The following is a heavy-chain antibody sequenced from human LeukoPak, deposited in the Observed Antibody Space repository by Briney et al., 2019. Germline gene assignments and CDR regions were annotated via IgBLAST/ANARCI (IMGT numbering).Heavy chain of an antibody. D-gene: IGHD3-22*01. Sequence: TSQTLSLTCTVSGGSISSGGYYWSWIRQHPGKGLEWIVYIYYSGSTNYNPSLKSRFTMSVNTSKNQFSLKLSSVTAADTAVYYCAREHDYYDSSGYYPEGFDYWGQGTLVTVSS. CDR2: IYYSGST. CDR3: AREHDYYDSSGYYPEGFDY. V-gene: IGHV4-31*03. CDR1: GGSISSGGYY. J-gene: IGHJ4*02.